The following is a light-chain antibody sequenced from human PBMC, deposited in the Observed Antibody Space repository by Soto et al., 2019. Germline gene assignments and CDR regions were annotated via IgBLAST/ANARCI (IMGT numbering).Light chain of an antibody. Sequence: EIVLTQSPGTLSLSPGERVTLSCRASQSVGSSRLAWYQQKPGQAPRLLIYGASSRATGIPDRFGGSGSGTDFTLTISRLEPEDFALYYCQQYATSPWTFGQGIKVDIK. V-gene: IGKV3-20*01. CDR2: GAS. CDR1: QSVGSSR. J-gene: IGKJ1*01. CDR3: QQYATSPWT.